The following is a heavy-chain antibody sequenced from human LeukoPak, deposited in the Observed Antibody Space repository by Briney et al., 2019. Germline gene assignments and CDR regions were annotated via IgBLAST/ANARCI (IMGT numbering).Heavy chain of an antibody. V-gene: IGHV1-3*01. J-gene: IGHJ4*02. CDR1: GYTFTSYA. Sequence: ASVKVSCKASGYTFTSYAMHWVRQAPGQRLEWMGWIYGGNGNTKYSQKFQGSVSITRDTSASTVYMELSSLGSEDTAVYYCARGWGGDCYHVHWGQGTLVPVSS. CDR2: IYGGNGNT. D-gene: IGHD2-21*02. CDR3: ARGWGGDCYHVH.